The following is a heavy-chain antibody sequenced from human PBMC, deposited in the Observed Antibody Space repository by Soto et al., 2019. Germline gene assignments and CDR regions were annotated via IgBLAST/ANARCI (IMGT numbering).Heavy chain of an antibody. J-gene: IGHJ4*02. CDR1: GFTFSSYA. CDR3: AKEKDYDYVWGSYRYTSDY. Sequence: GGSLRLSCAASGFTFSSYAMSWVRQAPGKWLEWVSAISGSGSTFYADSVKGRFTISRDNSKNTLYLQMNSLRAEDTAVYYCAKEKDYDYVWGSYRYTSDYWGQGXLVTVYS. V-gene: IGHV3-23*01. D-gene: IGHD3-16*02. CDR2: ISGSGST.